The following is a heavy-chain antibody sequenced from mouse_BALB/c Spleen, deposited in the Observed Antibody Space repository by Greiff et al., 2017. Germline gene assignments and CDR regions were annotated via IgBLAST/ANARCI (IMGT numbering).Heavy chain of an antibody. J-gene: IGHJ3*01. V-gene: IGHV5-17*02. CDR3: AREDGD. CDR1: GFTFSSFG. Sequence: EVKLMESGGGLVQPGGSRKLSCAASGFTFSSFGMHWVRQAPEKGLEWVAYISSGSSTIYYADTVKGRFTISRDNPKNTLFLQMTSLRSEDTAMYYCAREDGDWGQGTLVTVSA. CDR2: ISSGSSTI.